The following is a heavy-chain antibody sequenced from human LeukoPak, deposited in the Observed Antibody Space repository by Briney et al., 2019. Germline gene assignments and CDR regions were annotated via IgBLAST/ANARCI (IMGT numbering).Heavy chain of an antibody. CDR2: ITGSGGNT. CDR1: GFTFSTYV. D-gene: IGHD6-19*01. J-gene: IGHJ4*02. Sequence: GGSLRLSCAASGFTFSTYVMAWVRQAPGRGLEWVSAITGSGGNTFFADSVNGRFTISRDNSKNTVDLQMNSLRVEDTAVYYCARYTSGWFEDYWGQGTLVTVSS. V-gene: IGHV3-23*01. CDR3: ARYTSGWFEDY.